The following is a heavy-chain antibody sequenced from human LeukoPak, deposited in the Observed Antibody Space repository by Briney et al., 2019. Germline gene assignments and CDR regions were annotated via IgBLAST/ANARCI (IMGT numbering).Heavy chain of an antibody. J-gene: IGHJ4*02. CDR3: AREKNAALDY. D-gene: IGHD2-15*01. CDR1: GFTFGSYW. Sequence: PGGSLRLSCAASGFTFGSYWMHWVRQAPGKGLVWVSRINSGGSTIGYSDSVKGRFTISRDNVKNMLFLQVNSLRAEDTAVYYCAREKNAALDYWGQGTLVTVSS. V-gene: IGHV3-74*01. CDR2: INSGGSTI.